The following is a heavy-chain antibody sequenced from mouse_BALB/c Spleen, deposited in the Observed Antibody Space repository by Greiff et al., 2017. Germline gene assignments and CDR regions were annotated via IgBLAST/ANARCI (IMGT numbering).Heavy chain of an antibody. CDR1: GYTFTSYW. CDR2: IYPGDGDT. J-gene: IGHJ3*01. V-gene: IGHV1-87*01. D-gene: IGHD1-1*01. Sequence: VQLQQSGAELARPGASVKLSCKASGYTFTSYWMQWVKQRPGQGLEWIGAIYPGDGDTRYTQKFKGKATLTADNSSSTAYMQLSSLASEDSAVYYCARNYAFAYWGQGTLVTVSA. CDR3: ARNYAFAY.